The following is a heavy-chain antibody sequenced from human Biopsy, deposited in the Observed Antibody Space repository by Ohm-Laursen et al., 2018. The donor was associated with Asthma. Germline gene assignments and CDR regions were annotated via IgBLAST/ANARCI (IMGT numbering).Heavy chain of an antibody. V-gene: IGHV1-69*01. CDR1: GGTLSSHA. D-gene: IGHD4-11*01. Sequence: GSSVKVSCKASGGTLSSHAISWVRQAPGQGLEWMGGIIPIFDTPIYAQKFQGRVTITADESTSTASMELSSLRSEDTAVYYCASPGGNYGYYGMDVWGQGTTVTVSS. CDR3: ASPGGNYGYYGMDV. CDR2: IIPIFDTP. J-gene: IGHJ6*02.